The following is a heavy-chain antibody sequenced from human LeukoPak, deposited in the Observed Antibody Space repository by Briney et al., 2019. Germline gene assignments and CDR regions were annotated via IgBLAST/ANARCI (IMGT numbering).Heavy chain of an antibody. J-gene: IGHJ4*02. V-gene: IGHV3-30*04. CDR1: GFTFTSLP. Sequence: PGKSLRLSCAASGFTFTSLPLHWVRQAPGKGLEWVAVSSTHGSDEYYADSVKGRFIVFSDNSKKTVYLQMDSLRAEDTAVYHCAMDYYDSNGYSRGWDYWGQGTLVTVSS. CDR3: AMDYYDSNGYSRGWDY. CDR2: SSTHGSDE. D-gene: IGHD3-22*01.